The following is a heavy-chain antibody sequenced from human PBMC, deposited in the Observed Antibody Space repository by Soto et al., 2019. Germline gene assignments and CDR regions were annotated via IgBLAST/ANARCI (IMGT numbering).Heavy chain of an antibody. CDR2: IYYSGST. V-gene: IGHV4-39*01. D-gene: IGHD1-26*01. Sequence: PSETLSLTCTVSGGSISSSSYYWGWIRQPPGKGLEWIGSIYYSGSTYYNPSLKSRVTISVDTSKNQFSLKLSSVTAADTAVYYCARQVVDSGSNGNWFDPWGQGTLVTVSS. CDR3: ARQVVDSGSNGNWFDP. CDR1: GGSISSSSYY. J-gene: IGHJ5*02.